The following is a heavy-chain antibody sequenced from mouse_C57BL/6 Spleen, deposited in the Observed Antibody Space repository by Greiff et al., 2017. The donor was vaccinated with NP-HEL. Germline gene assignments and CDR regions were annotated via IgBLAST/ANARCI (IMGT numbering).Heavy chain of an antibody. V-gene: IGHV1-82*01. CDR1: GYAFSSSW. CDR2: IYPGDGDT. D-gene: IGHD3-2*02. J-gene: IGHJ4*01. CDR3: ARDTPSSGHYYAMDY. Sequence: VQLQQSGPELVKPGASVKISCKASGYAFSSSWMNWVKQRPGKGLEWIGRIYPGDGDTNYNGKFKGKATLTADKSSSTAYMQLSSLTSEDSAVYFCARDTPSSGHYYAMDYWGQGTSVTVSS.